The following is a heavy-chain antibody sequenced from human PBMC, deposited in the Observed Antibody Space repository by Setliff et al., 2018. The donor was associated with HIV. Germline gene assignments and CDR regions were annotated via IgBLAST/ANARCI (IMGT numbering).Heavy chain of an antibody. CDR3: ARDLSVATVNWFDS. Sequence: ASVKVSCKSSGNTLSDYHMHWVRQAPGQGLEWMGRINPKSGGTKYAQKFQGRVNMTRDTSISTAYMELSRLKYDDTAVYYCARDLSVATVNWFDSWGQGTLVTVSS. CDR1: GNTLSDYH. D-gene: IGHD5-12*01. V-gene: IGHV1-2*06. J-gene: IGHJ5*01. CDR2: INPKSGGT.